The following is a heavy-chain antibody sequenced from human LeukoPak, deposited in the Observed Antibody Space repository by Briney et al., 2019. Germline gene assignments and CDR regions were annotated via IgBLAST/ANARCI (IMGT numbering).Heavy chain of an antibody. CDR1: GFTFSSYW. CDR2: INSDGSST. J-gene: IGHJ6*03. Sequence: GGSLRLSCAASGFTFSSYWMHWVRQAPGKGLVWVSRINSDGSSTSYADSVKGRFTISRDNSKNTLHLQMNSLRAEDTAVYYCATHGSAHYYMDVWGKGTTVTISS. V-gene: IGHV3-74*01. D-gene: IGHD2-2*03. CDR3: ATHGSAHYYMDV.